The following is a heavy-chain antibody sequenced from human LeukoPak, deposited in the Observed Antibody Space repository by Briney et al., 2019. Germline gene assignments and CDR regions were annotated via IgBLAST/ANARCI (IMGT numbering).Heavy chain of an antibody. D-gene: IGHD2-15*01. CDR2: ISARGGAT. V-gene: IGHV3-23*01. J-gene: IGHJ4*02. Sequence: GGSLRPSCAASGFTFSSYSMNWVRQALGKGLEWVSGISARGGATYYADSVKGRFTISRDNSKNTLYLQMNTLRAEDTAVYYCAKKTPTDATVGNYFEYWGQGTLVTVSS. CDR3: AKKTPTDATVGNYFEY. CDR1: GFTFSSYS.